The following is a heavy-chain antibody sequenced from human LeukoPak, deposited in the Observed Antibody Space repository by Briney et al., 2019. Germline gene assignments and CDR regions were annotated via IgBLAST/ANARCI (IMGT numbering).Heavy chain of an antibody. Sequence: SETLSLTCTVSGGSISSYYWSWIRQPPGKGLEWIGYIYYSGSTNYNPSLKSRVTISVDTSKNQFSLKLSSVTAADTAVYYCARVWFGSTGYYMDVWGKGTTVTVSS. D-gene: IGHD3-10*01. V-gene: IGHV4-59*01. J-gene: IGHJ6*03. CDR3: ARVWFGSTGYYMDV. CDR2: IYYSGST. CDR1: GGSISSYY.